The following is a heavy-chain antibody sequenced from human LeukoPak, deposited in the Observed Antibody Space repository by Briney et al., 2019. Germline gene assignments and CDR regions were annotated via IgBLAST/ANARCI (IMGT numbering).Heavy chain of an antibody. D-gene: IGHD4-23*01. J-gene: IGHJ6*03. CDR1: GFTINNSW. V-gene: IGHV3-74*01. CDR2: INSDGSST. Sequence: PGGSQRLSCAASGFTINNSWMHWVRQAPGKGLVWVSRINSDGSSTSYEDSVKGRFTISRDNVKNTLYLQMNSLRVEDTAVYYCARDYGGSMDVWGKGTTVTVSS. CDR3: ARDYGGSMDV.